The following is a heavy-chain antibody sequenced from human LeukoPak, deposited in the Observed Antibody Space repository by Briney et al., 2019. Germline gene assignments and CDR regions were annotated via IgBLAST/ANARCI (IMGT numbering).Heavy chain of an antibody. D-gene: IGHD5-24*01. CDR1: GFTSSSYA. CDR3: AKDGEMATITAY. V-gene: IGHV3-23*01. Sequence: SGGSLRLSCAASGFTSSSYAMSWVRQAPGKGLEWVSAISGSGGSTYYADSVKGRFTISRDNSKNTLYLQMNSLRAEDTAVYYCAKDGEMATITAYWGQGTLVTVSS. CDR2: ISGSGGST. J-gene: IGHJ4*02.